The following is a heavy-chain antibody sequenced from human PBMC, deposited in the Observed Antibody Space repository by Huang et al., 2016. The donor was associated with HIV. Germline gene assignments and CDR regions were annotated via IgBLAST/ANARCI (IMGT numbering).Heavy chain of an antibody. D-gene: IGHD4-4*01. V-gene: IGHV1-2*02. Sequence: QVQLVQSGAEVKKPGASVKVSCKASGYTFTGHYMHWVRQAPGKGLEWMGLINPNSGGTNYAQKLQGRVTMTRDTSISTAYMELSRLRSDDTAMYYCGRTRYITYDKDAFDMWGQGTMVTVSS. CDR3: GRTRYITYDKDAFDM. CDR2: INPNSGGT. CDR1: GYTFTGHY. J-gene: IGHJ3*02.